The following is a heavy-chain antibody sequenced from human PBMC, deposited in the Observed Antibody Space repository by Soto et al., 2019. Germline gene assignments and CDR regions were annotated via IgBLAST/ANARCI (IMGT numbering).Heavy chain of an antibody. CDR2: INPSDGST. D-gene: IGHD3-16*01. CDR3: ARNYEAGAALTHGFGF. J-gene: IGHJ4*02. Sequence: QVQMVQSGAEVKKPGASVKVSCKASGYIFTNHYMHWVRQAPGQGLEWVGVINPSDGSTTYAHRFLGRVTMTRDTSTSSVSMQLSSLSCEDPAVYFCARNYEAGAALTHGFGFWGQGSLVTVSS. CDR1: GYIFTNHY. V-gene: IGHV1-46*03.